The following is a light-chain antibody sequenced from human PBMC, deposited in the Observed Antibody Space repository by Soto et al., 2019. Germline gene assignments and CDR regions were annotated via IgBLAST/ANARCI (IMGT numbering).Light chain of an antibody. CDR1: QSVSSY. Sequence: EIVIPQSPATLSLSPGERPTLTCVASQSVSSYLAWYQQKPGKAPRLLIYEASNRATGIPARFSGRGSGTEFTLTISSLQPDDFATYYCQHYNSYSEAFGQGTKVDIK. CDR2: EAS. V-gene: IGKV3-11*01. J-gene: IGKJ1*01. CDR3: QHYNSYSEA.